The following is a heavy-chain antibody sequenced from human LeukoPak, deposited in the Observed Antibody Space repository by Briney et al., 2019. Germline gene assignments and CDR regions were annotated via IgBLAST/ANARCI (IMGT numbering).Heavy chain of an antibody. CDR2: NSAYNGNT. CDR3: ARARGYYDSSGYYQTSHFDY. V-gene: IGHV1-18*01. CDR1: GYTFTSYG. D-gene: IGHD3-22*01. Sequence: ASVKVSCKASGYTFTSYGINWVRQASGQGLEWMGWNSAYNGNTNYAQKFQGRVTMTTDTSTSTAYMELRSLRSDDTAVYYCARARGYYDSSGYYQTSHFDYWGQGTLVTVSS. J-gene: IGHJ4*02.